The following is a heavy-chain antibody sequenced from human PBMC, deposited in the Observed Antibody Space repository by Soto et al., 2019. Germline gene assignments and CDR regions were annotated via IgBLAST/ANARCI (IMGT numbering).Heavy chain of an antibody. J-gene: IGHJ3*01. CDR2: LYDVDGS. D-gene: IGHD1-1*01. CDR1: GLTISGQKY. CDR3: ATWHEREHAFDV. V-gene: IGHV3-53*01. Sequence: DVQLVESGGGLIQPWESLRLSCAAFGLTISGQKYVAWVRQAPGKGLEWVSALYDVDGSFYADSVTGRFTTSSDSSKTTVYLQMNDLRPDDTAVYYCATWHEREHAFDVWGQGTTVTISS.